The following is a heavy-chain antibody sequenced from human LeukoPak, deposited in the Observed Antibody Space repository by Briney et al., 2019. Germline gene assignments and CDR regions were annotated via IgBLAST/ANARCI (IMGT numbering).Heavy chain of an antibody. CDR3: TRRRYGDCVVDN. V-gene: IGHV3-73*01. CDR1: GFTFNGSA. D-gene: IGHD4-17*01. J-gene: IGHJ4*02. Sequence: GGSLKLSCATSGFTFNGSALHWVRQASGQGLEWVGRIRSKAHRYATAYAASVKGRFTVSRDDSKNMAYLQMNSLKTEDTAIYYCTRRRYGDCVVDNWGQGTLVTVSS. CDR2: IRSKAHRYAT.